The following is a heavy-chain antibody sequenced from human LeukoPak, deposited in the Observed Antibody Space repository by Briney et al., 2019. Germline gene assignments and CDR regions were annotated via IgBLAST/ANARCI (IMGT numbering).Heavy chain of an antibody. CDR3: ARDQAPRYYSGNYYHAGYFDY. Sequence: GGSLRLSCAASGFTFSSYAMHWVRQAPGKGLEWVAVISYDGSNKYYADSVKGRFTISRDNSKNTLYLQMNSLRAEDTAVYYCARDQAPRYYSGNYYHAGYFDYWGQGTLVTVSS. CDR1: GFTFSSYA. J-gene: IGHJ4*02. D-gene: IGHD1-26*01. V-gene: IGHV3-30*04. CDR2: ISYDGSNK.